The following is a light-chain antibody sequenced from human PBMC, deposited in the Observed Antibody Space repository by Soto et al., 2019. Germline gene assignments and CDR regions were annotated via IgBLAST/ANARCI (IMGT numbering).Light chain of an antibody. CDR1: QSVSSN. Sequence: EIVLTQFPATLSLSPGERATLSCRASQSVSSNLGWYQQKPGQAPRLLIYDASNRATGIPARFSGSGSGTDLTLTISSLEPEDFAVYYCQQRSDWPPAITVGQGTRLEIK. V-gene: IGKV3-11*01. CDR3: QQRSDWPPAIT. CDR2: DAS. J-gene: IGKJ5*01.